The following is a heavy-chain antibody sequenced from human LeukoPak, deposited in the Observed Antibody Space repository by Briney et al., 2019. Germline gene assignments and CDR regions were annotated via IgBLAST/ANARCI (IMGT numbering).Heavy chain of an antibody. J-gene: IGHJ6*03. Sequence: SETLSLTCAVYGGSFSGYYWSWIRQPPGKGLEWIGEINHSGSTNYNPSLKSRVTISVDTSKNQFSLKLSSVTAADTAVYYCVGSSTSYYYMDVWGKGTMVTVSS. V-gene: IGHV4-34*01. CDR1: GGSFSGYY. CDR2: INHSGST. CDR3: VGSSTSYYYMDV. D-gene: IGHD2-2*01.